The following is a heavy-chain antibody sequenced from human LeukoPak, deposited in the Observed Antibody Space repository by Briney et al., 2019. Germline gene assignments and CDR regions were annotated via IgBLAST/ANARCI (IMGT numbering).Heavy chain of an antibody. CDR1: GFTFSSYS. CDR3: AKSDIIVVSDAKGNWFDP. CDR2: IRYDGSNK. Sequence: GGSLRLSCAASGFTFSSYSMNWVRQAPGKGLEWVAFIRYDGSNKYYADSVKGRFTISRDNSKNTLYLQMNNLRTEDMAVYYCAKSDIIVVSDAKGNWFDPWGQGSLVTVSS. D-gene: IGHD2-2*01. J-gene: IGHJ5*02. V-gene: IGHV3-30*02.